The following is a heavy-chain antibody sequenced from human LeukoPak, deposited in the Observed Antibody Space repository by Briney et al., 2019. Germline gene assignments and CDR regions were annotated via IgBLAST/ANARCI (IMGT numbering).Heavy chain of an antibody. CDR3: ARQYYETLTGPNWFDA. Sequence: GESLKISXKGSGYSFTNYWIGWVRQEPGKGLEWMGIILPGDSDTRYSPSFKGQVTMSVDKSISTAYLQWTSLKASDTAMYYCARQYYETLTGPNWFDAWGQGTLVTVSS. CDR2: ILPGDSDT. V-gene: IGHV5-51*01. CDR1: GYSFTNYW. J-gene: IGHJ5*02. D-gene: IGHD3-9*01.